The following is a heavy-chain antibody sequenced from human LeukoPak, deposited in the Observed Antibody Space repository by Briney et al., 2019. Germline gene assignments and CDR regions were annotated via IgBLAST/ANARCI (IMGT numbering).Heavy chain of an antibody. CDR2: IYYSGST. J-gene: IGHJ4*02. D-gene: IGHD6-19*01. V-gene: IGHV4-59*01. Sequence: PSETLSLTCAVYGGSFSGYYWSWIRQPPGKGLEWIGYIYYSGSTNYNPSLKSRVTISVDTSKNQFSLKLSSVTAADTAVYYCASVDSSGWFDYWGQGTLVTVSS. CDR3: ASVDSSGWFDY. CDR1: GGSFSGYY.